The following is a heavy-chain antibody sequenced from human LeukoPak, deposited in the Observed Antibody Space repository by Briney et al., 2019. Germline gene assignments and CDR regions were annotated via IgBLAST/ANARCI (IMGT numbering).Heavy chain of an antibody. CDR3: ARSTDGTTSSGWYVDY. V-gene: IGHV4-39*01. CDR1: GGSISSASNY. J-gene: IGHJ4*02. Sequence: SETLSLTCAVSGGSISSASNYWGWIRQPPGKGLEWIGTIYYSGSTYYNPSLKSRVTISIDTSKNQFSLRLSSVTAADTAVFYCARSTDGTTSSGWYVDYWGQGTLVTVPS. CDR2: IYYSGST. D-gene: IGHD6-19*01.